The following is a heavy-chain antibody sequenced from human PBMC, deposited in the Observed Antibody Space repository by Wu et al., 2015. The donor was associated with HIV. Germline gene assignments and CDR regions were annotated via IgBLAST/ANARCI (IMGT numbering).Heavy chain of an antibody. Sequence: QVHLVQSGAEVKKPGASVKVSCKASGYTFTNSYIHWVRQAPGQGLEWMGILNPSSGTTDYAQKFKGRVTVTRDTSTSTVYMDLRSLTFNDTAVYYCARVGSKGSGSKRTPMGAYDVWGQGTQVVVST. V-gene: IGHV1-46*01. J-gene: IGHJ3*01. D-gene: IGHD3-10*01. CDR1: GYTFTNSY. CDR3: ARVGSKGSGSKRTPMGAYDV. CDR2: LNPSSGTT.